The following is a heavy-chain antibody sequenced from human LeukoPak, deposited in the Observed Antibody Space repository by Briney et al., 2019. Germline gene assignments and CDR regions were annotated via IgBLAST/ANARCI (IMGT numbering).Heavy chain of an antibody. CDR2: ISYDGSNK. CDR3: AKDKWGTTPLRNLDY. D-gene: IGHD1-7*01. Sequence: GGSLRLSCAASGFTFSGYGIHWVRQAPGKGLEWVAVISYDGSNKYYADSVKGRFTISRDNPKNTVYLQMDSLRAEDTAVYYCAKDKWGTTPLRNLDYWGQGTLVTVSS. V-gene: IGHV3-30*18. J-gene: IGHJ4*02. CDR1: GFTFSGYG.